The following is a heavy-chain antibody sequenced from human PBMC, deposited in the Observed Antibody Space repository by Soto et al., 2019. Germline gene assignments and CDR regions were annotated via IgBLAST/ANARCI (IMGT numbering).Heavy chain of an antibody. CDR3: AREGQLWLESNY. Sequence: QVQLQESGPGLVKPSETLSLTCTVSGGSVSSGDYFWSWIRQPPGKGLEWIAYISYSGSTNHNPSLRSRVTISLDTSKNHISLQLTSVTPADTAVYYCAREGQLWLESNYWGQGTLVTVSS. V-gene: IGHV4-61*08. J-gene: IGHJ4*02. D-gene: IGHD3-16*02. CDR2: ISYSGST. CDR1: GGSVSSGDYF.